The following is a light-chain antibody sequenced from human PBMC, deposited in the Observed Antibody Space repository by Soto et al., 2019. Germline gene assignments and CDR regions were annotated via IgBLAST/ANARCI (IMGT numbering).Light chain of an antibody. Sequence: EIVLTQSPGTLSLSPGERATLSCRASQSVSSSYLAWYQQKPGQAPRLLIYGASSRATCITDRFSGSGSGKDLTLTISRLEPEDFAVYYCQQYGSSPTFGQGTKVDIK. J-gene: IGKJ1*01. V-gene: IGKV3-20*01. CDR2: GAS. CDR3: QQYGSSPT. CDR1: QSVSSSY.